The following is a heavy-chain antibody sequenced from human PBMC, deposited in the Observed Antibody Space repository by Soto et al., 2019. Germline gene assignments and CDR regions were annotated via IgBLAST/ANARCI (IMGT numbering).Heavy chain of an antibody. J-gene: IGHJ3*02. CDR3: ARTRERGSWIDAFDM. CDR2: ISHVGGTK. V-gene: IGHV3-30*03. D-gene: IGHD3-16*01. Sequence: QAQLVESGGGVVQPGGSLRLSCAGSGFTFSSYGMNWVRQAPGKGLEWVALISHVGGTKNYAESVKGRFTVSRDNSENTFYLQMNSLRLEDTAVYYCARTRERGSWIDAFDMWGQGTVVSVSS. CDR1: GFTFSSYG.